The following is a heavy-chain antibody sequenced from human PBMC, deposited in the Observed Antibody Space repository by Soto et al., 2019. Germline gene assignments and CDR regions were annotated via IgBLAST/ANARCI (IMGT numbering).Heavy chain of an antibody. Sequence: SETLSLTCTVSGGSISSYYWSWIRQPAGKGLEWIGRIYTSGSTNYNPSLKSRVTMSVDTSKNQFSLKLSSVTAADTAVYYCARDLWQLVRGLPHYYYGMDVWGQGTTVTVS. V-gene: IGHV4-4*07. J-gene: IGHJ6*02. CDR2: IYTSGST. CDR1: GGSISSYY. D-gene: IGHD6-13*01. CDR3: ARDLWQLVRGLPHYYYGMDV.